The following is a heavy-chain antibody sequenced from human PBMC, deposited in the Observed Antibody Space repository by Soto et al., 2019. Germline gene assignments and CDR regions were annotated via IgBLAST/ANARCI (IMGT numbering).Heavy chain of an antibody. CDR3: ARDPAVATTPDFDY. Sequence: PGGSLRLSCAASGFTFSSYWMHWVRQAPGKGPVWVSRINSDGSSTSYADSMKGRFTISRDNAKNTLYLQMNSLRAEDTAVYYCARDPAVATTPDFDYWGQGTLVTVSS. J-gene: IGHJ4*02. V-gene: IGHV3-74*01. CDR2: INSDGSST. CDR1: GFTFSSYW. D-gene: IGHD5-12*01.